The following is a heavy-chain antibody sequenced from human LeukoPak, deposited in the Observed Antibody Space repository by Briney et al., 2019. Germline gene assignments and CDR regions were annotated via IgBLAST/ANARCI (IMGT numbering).Heavy chain of an antibody. V-gene: IGHV4-61*02. D-gene: IGHD3/OR15-3a*01. CDR3: ARGGTGGFDP. J-gene: IGHJ5*02. CDR2: IYTSGST. Sequence: SETLSLTCTVSGGSISSSSYYWSWVRRPAGKGLEWIGRIYTSGSTNYNPSLKSRVTISVDTSKNQFSLKLNSVTAADTAMYYCARGGTGGFDPWGQGTLVTVSS. CDR1: GGSISSSSYY.